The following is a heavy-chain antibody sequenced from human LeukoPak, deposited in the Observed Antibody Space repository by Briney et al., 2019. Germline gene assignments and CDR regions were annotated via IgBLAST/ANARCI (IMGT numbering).Heavy chain of an antibody. V-gene: IGHV3-33*01. CDR2: IWYDGSNK. D-gene: IGHD3-10*01. J-gene: IGHJ1*01. CDR3: ARDYHTMVRGGPEYFQH. Sequence: GGSLRLSCAASGFTFSRYGMHWVRQAPGKGLEWVAVIWYDGSNKYYGDSVKGRFTISRDNSKNTLYLQMNSLRAEDTAVYYFARDYHTMVRGGPEYFQHWGQGTLVIVSS. CDR1: GFTFSRYG.